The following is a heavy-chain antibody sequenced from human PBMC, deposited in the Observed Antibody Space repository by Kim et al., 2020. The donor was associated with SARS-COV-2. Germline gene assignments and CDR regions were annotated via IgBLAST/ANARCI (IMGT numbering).Heavy chain of an antibody. CDR1: GGSFSSGGYY. V-gene: IGHV4-31*03. CDR3: ARVETEYVWGSYVVSYFDY. CDR2: IYYSGST. D-gene: IGHD3-16*01. J-gene: IGHJ4*02. Sequence: SETLSLTCTVSGGSFSSGGYYWSWIRQHPGKGLEWIGYIYYSGSTYYNPSLKSRVTISVDTSKNQFSLKLSSVTAADTAVYYCARVETEYVWGSYVVSYFDYWGQGTLVTVSS.